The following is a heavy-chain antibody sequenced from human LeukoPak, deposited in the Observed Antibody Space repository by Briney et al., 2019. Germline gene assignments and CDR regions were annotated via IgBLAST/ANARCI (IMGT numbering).Heavy chain of an antibody. V-gene: IGHV3-21*01. CDR2: ISSSSSYI. CDR1: GFTFSSYS. J-gene: IGHJ4*02. CDR3: ARGGDTAMPNPSDY. D-gene: IGHD5-18*01. Sequence: GGSLRLSCAASGFTFSSYSMNWVRQAPGKGLEWVSSISSSSSYIYYADSEKGRFTISRDNAKNSLYLQMNSLRAEDTAVYYCARGGDTAMPNPSDYWGQGTLVTVSS.